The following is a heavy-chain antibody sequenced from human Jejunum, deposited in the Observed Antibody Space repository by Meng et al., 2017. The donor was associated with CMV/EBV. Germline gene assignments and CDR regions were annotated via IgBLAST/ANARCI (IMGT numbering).Heavy chain of an antibody. Sequence: IFNAYDMNWVRQAPGKGLEWVSFISASGKTIYYADSVKGRFTISRDSAKNSLYLQMNSLRGDDTAIYYCARDPEAIFGAPNYFDYWGQGTLVTVSS. D-gene: IGHD3-3*01. CDR1: IFNAYD. CDR3: ARDPEAIFGAPNYFDY. V-gene: IGHV3-48*03. CDR2: ISASGKTI. J-gene: IGHJ4*02.